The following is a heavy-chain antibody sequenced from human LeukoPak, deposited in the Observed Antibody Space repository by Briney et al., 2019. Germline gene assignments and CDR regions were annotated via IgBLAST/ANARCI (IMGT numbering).Heavy chain of an antibody. V-gene: IGHV4-59*01. Sequence: SETLSLTCTVSGGSISSYYWSWIRQPPGKGLEWIGYIYYSGCTNYNPSLKSRVTISVDTSKNQFSLKLSSVTAADTAVYYCARESQRGSGSSAYYYYGMDVWGQGTTVTVSS. CDR1: GGSISSYY. J-gene: IGHJ6*02. CDR3: ARESQRGSGSSAYYYYGMDV. D-gene: IGHD1-26*01. CDR2: IYYSGCT.